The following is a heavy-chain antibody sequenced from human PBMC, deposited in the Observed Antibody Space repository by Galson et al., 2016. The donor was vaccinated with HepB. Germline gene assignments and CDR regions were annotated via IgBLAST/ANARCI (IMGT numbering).Heavy chain of an antibody. D-gene: IGHD3-10*01. CDR1: GFTFGSYA. J-gene: IGHJ3*02. V-gene: IGHV3-23*01. Sequence: SLRLSCAGSGFTFGSYAMNWVRQAPGKGLEWVSTISGSGVGTYYADSVKGRLIVSRDNSKNTLYLLITSLTAEDTAVYYCAKDRTLLVWLEMEPDDALDIWGQGTMVSVSS. CDR2: ISGSGVGT. CDR3: AKDRTLLVWLEMEPDDALDI.